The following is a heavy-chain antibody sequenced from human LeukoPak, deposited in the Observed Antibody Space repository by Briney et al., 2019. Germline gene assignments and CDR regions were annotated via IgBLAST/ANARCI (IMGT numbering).Heavy chain of an antibody. Sequence: GGSLRLSCAASGFTFSTYSMNWVRQAPGKGLEWLSYIRTGSSTTYYADSVRGRFTISRDNAKNSLYLQMNSLRAEDTAVYYCTRTDGFDIWAQGTMVTVSS. V-gene: IGHV3-48*04. J-gene: IGHJ3*02. CDR1: GFTFSTYS. CDR2: IRTGSSTT. CDR3: TRTDGFDI.